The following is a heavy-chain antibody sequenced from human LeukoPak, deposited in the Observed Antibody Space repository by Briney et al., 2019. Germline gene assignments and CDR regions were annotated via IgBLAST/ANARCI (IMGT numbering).Heavy chain of an antibody. CDR2: IYYNGGT. CDR1: GGSIRSSSYY. CDR3: AREDRVGATTGSGY. V-gene: IGHV4-39*01. D-gene: IGHD1-26*01. Sequence: SDTLSLTCTVSGGSIRSSSYYWGWIRQPPGKGLEWIGTIYYNGGTYPNPSLKSRVTISVDTSKNQFSLKLSSVTAADTAVYYCAREDRVGATTGSGYWGQGTLVTVSS. J-gene: IGHJ4*02.